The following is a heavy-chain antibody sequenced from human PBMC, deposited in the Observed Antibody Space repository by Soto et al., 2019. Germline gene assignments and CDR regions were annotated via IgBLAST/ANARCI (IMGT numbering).Heavy chain of an antibody. CDR3: ARDRDTYYDFWSGSPPSD. CDR1: GFTFSSYG. Sequence: SLRLSCAASGFTFSSYGMHWVRQAPGKGLEWVAVIWYDGSNKYYADSVKGRFTISRDNSKNTLYLQMNSLRAEDTAVYYCARDRDTYYDFWSGSPPSDWGQGTLVTVSS. CDR2: IWYDGSNK. V-gene: IGHV3-33*01. D-gene: IGHD3-3*01. J-gene: IGHJ4*02.